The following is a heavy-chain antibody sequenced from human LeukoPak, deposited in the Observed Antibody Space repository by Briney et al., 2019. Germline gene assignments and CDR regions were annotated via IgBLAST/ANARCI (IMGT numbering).Heavy chain of an antibody. D-gene: IGHD3-10*01. CDR2: IYYSGST. V-gene: IGHV4-59*12. Sequence: PSETLSLTCTVSGGSISSYYWSWIRQPPGKGLEWIGYIYYSGSTNYNPSLKSRVTISVDTSKNQFSLKLRSVTAADTAVYYCARLLWFGELDAFDIWGQGTMVTVSS. CDR1: GGSISSYY. CDR3: ARLLWFGELDAFDI. J-gene: IGHJ3*02.